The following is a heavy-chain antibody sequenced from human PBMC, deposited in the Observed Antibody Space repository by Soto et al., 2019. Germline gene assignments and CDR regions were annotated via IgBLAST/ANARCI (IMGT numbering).Heavy chain of an antibody. CDR1: GYTNTSYA. D-gene: IGHD2-15*01. Sequence: GASVEASCKASGYTNTSYAMHWVRQAPGQRLEWMGWINAGNGNTKYSQKFQGRVTITRDTSASTAYMELSSLRSEHTAVYYCARDLGGWPDYWGQGTLFTVSS. CDR2: INAGNGNT. CDR3: ARDLGGWPDY. V-gene: IGHV1-3*01. J-gene: IGHJ4*02.